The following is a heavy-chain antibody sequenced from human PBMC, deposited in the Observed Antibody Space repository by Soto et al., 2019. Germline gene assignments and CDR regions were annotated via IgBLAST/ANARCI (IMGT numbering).Heavy chain of an antibody. Sequence: GASVKVSCKASGYTFTSYGISWVRQAPGQGLEWMGWISAYNGNTNYAQKLQGRVTMTTDTSTSTAYMELRSLRSDDTAVYYCAREVFMITFGGVIVIPTGTFDYWGQGTLVTVSS. V-gene: IGHV1-18*01. J-gene: IGHJ4*02. CDR3: AREVFMITFGGVIVIPTGTFDY. D-gene: IGHD3-16*02. CDR1: GYTFTSYG. CDR2: ISAYNGNT.